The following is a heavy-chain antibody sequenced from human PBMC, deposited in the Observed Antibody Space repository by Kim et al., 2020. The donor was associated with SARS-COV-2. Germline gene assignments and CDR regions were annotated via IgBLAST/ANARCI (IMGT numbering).Heavy chain of an antibody. D-gene: IGHD3-10*01. J-gene: IGHJ5*02. V-gene: IGHV4-30-2*05. CDR3: ARDYYGSGSFQGDP. Sequence: PSLKSRVTISVDTSKNQFSLKLSSVTAADTAVYYCARDYYGSGSFQGDPWGQGTLVTVSS.